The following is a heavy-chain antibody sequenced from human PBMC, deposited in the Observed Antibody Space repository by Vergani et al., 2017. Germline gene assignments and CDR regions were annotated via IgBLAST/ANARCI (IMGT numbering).Heavy chain of an antibody. CDR2: IYPGDSDT. CDR1: GYSFTSYW. CDR3: ARRYSYGDIGLYFDY. V-gene: IGHV5-51*01. Sequence: EVQLVQSGAEVKKPGESLKISCKGSGYSFTSYWIGWVRQMPGKGLEWMGIIYPGDSDTRYSPSFQGQVTIAADKSISTAYLQWSSLKASDTTMYYCARRYSYGDIGLYFDYWGQGTLVTVSS. J-gene: IGHJ4*02. D-gene: IGHD5-18*01.